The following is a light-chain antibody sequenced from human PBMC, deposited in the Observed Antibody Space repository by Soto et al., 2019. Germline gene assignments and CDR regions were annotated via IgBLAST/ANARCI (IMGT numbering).Light chain of an antibody. CDR2: GAT. Sequence: EIVLTQSPGTLSLSPGERATPSCRASQSVSSNLLAWYQRKPGQAPRLLIYGATNRATGIPDRFSGSGSGTDFTLTISRLEPEDFAVYYCQQYGSSPTFGQGTKV. CDR1: QSVSSNL. CDR3: QQYGSSPT. V-gene: IGKV3-20*01. J-gene: IGKJ1*01.